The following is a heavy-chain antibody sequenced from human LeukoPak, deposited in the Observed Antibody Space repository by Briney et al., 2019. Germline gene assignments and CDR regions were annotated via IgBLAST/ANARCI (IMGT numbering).Heavy chain of an antibody. Sequence: SETLSLTCTVSSDSMNSHFHYWTWIRQPDGKGLVWIGRISSSGSTTYNPSLMSRATITLDTSKNSLSLKVTSVTAADTAVYFCARETKDLYSPGWGLYDTYYYNDAWGTGTTVNVAS. CDR2: ISSSGST. V-gene: IGHV4-61*02. J-gene: IGHJ6*03. D-gene: IGHD5/OR15-5a*01. CDR3: ARETKDLYSPGWGLYDTYYYNDA. CDR1: SDSMNSHFHY.